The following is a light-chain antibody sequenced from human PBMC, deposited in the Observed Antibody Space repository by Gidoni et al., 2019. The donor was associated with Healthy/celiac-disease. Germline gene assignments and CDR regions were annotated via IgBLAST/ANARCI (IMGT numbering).Light chain of an antibody. Sequence: QSVLTQPPSASGTPGQRVTISSSGSSSNIGSNTVNWYQQLPGTAPKLPIYSNNQRPSGVPDRFSGSKSGTSASLAISGLQSEDEADYYCAAWDDSLNVVVFGGGTKLTVL. CDR1: SSNIGSNT. CDR3: AAWDDSLNVVV. CDR2: SNN. V-gene: IGLV1-44*01. J-gene: IGLJ2*01.